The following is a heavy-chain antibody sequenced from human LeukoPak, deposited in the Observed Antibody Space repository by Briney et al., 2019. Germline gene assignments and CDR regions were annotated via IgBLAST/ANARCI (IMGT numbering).Heavy chain of an antibody. J-gene: IGHJ4*02. CDR3: ARIEKATTLDY. D-gene: IGHD5-24*01. Sequence: GGSLRLSCAASGFTFSSNWMSWVRQAPGKGLEGVANIKQDGTEKYYVDSVKGRFTISRDNAKTSVSLQMNSLIAEDTAVYYCARIEKATTLDYWGQGTRVTVSS. V-gene: IGHV3-7*01. CDR2: IKQDGTEK. CDR1: GFTFSSNW.